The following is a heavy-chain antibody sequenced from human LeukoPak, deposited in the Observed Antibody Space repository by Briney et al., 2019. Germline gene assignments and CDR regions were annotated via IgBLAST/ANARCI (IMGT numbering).Heavy chain of an antibody. CDR2: IYYSGST. Sequence: SETLSLTCTVSGGSIRSGAYYWSWIRQHPGKGLEWIGYIYYSGSTYYNPSLKCRLTISVDTSKNQSSLELSSVTAADTAVYYCVSYGSGTYYADYWGQGTLVTVSS. J-gene: IGHJ4*02. CDR3: VSYGSGTYYADY. D-gene: IGHD3-10*01. CDR1: GGSIRSGAYY. V-gene: IGHV4-31*03.